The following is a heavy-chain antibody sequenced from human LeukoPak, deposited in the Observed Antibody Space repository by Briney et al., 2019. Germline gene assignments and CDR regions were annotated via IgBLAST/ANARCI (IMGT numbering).Heavy chain of an antibody. CDR2: INHSGST. V-gene: IGHV4-34*01. CDR3: ARGVLGYCSSTSCYGLDFDY. CDR1: GGSFSGYH. D-gene: IGHD2-2*01. Sequence: SETLSLTCAVYGGSFSGYHWSWIRQPPGKGLEWIGEINHSGSTNYNPSLKSRVTISVDTSKNQFSLKLSSVTAADTAVYYCARGVLGYCSSTSCYGLDFDYWGQGTLVTVSS. J-gene: IGHJ4*02.